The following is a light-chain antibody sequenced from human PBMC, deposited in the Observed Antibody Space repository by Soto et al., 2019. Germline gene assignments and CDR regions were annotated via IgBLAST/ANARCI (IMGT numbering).Light chain of an antibody. Sequence: IQMTQSPSTLSGSVGDRVTITRRASQGISSYLAWYQQKPGKAPKLLIYAASTLQSGVPSRFSGSGSGTDFTLTISCLQSEDFATYYCQQYYSYPHTFGGGTKVDIK. CDR1: QGISSY. V-gene: IGKV1-8*01. CDR3: QQYYSYPHT. J-gene: IGKJ4*01. CDR2: AAS.